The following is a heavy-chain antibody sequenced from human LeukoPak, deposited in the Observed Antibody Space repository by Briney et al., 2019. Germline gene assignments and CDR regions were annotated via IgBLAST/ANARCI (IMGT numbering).Heavy chain of an antibody. V-gene: IGHV4-4*07. CDR2: IYTSGST. J-gene: IGHJ4*02. D-gene: IGHD3-9*01. Sequence: SETLSLTCTVSGGSISSYYWSWIRQPAGKGLEWIGRIYTSGSTNYNPSLKSRVTISVDTSKNQFSLKLSSVTAADTAVYYCARGRGDILTGYPYYFDYWGQGTLVTVSS. CDR1: GGSISSYY. CDR3: ARGRGDILTGYPYYFDY.